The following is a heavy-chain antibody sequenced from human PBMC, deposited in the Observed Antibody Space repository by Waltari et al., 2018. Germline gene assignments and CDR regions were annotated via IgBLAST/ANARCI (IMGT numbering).Heavy chain of an antibody. J-gene: IGHJ4*02. CDR2: IKEDGSDK. V-gene: IGHV3-7*01. CDR1: GFTFRRHW. CDR3: ATWRWGQSEFDY. Sequence: EAQLVESGGKLVQPGGSLRPSCVASGFTFRRHWMSWVRQGPGRGLEWVATIKEDGSDKHYGDSVRGRVTISRDNANDSLYLQMNSLRAEDTAVYYCATWRWGQSEFDYWGQGTLVTVSS. D-gene: IGHD7-27*01.